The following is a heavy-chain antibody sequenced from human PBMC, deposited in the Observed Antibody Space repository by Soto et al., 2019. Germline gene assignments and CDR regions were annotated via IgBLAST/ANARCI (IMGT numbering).Heavy chain of an antibody. CDR1: GYSIRSDYY. CDR3: ARSTGYCSNGVCSVFDY. V-gene: IGHV4-38-2*02. D-gene: IGHD2-8*01. Sequence: SETLSLTCTVSGYSIRSDYYWGWIRQPPGKELEWIGNIFHSGSTYYNPPLKSRATISVDTSKNQFSLKMTSVTATDTAVYYCARSTGYCSNGVCSVFDYWGQGTLVTVSS. CDR2: IFHSGST. J-gene: IGHJ4*02.